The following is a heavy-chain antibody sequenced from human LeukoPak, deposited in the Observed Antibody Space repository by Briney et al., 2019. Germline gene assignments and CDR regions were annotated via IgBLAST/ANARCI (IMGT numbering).Heavy chain of an antibody. Sequence: GGSLRLSCAASGFTFSSYAMHWARQAPGKVLEWVAVISYDGSNKYYADSVKGRFTISRDNSKNTLYLQMNSLRAEDTAVYYCARDGRDGLQSFDFDYWGQGTLVTVSS. CDR1: GFTFSSYA. D-gene: IGHD5-24*01. V-gene: IGHV3-30-3*01. CDR2: ISYDGSNK. CDR3: ARDGRDGLQSFDFDY. J-gene: IGHJ4*02.